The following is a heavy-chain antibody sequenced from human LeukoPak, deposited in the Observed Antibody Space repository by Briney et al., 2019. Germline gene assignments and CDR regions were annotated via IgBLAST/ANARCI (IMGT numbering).Heavy chain of an antibody. Sequence: PSETLPLTCTISGGSIRYYYWSWVRQSPGKGLEWMGYIYYSGSTNRKPSLKSRVTISLDTSKNQFSLKLSSVTAADTAVYYCARSGIVGAGGYFDYWGQGTLVTVSS. D-gene: IGHD1-26*01. CDR2: IYYSGST. J-gene: IGHJ4*02. V-gene: IGHV4-59*01. CDR1: GGSIRYYY. CDR3: ARSGIVGAGGYFDY.